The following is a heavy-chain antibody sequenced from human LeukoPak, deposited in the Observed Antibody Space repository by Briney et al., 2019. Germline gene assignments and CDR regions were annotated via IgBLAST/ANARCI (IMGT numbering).Heavy chain of an antibody. CDR3: ARRLYDYVWGSYRYTKNYFDY. D-gene: IGHD3-16*02. Sequence: SETLSLTCTVSGGSISSSSYYWGWLRQPPGKGLEWIGSIYYSGSTYYNPSLKSRVTISVDTSKNQFSLKLSSVTAADTAVYYCARRLYDYVWGSYRYTKNYFDYWGQGTLVTVSS. J-gene: IGHJ4*02. CDR2: IYYSGST. CDR1: GGSISSSSYY. V-gene: IGHV4-39*07.